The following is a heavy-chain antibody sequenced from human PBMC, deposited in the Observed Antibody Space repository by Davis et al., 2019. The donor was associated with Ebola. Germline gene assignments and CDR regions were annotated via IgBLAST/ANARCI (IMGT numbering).Heavy chain of an antibody. D-gene: IGHD6-19*01. CDR2: ISAYNGNT. CDR3: ARDIEAVAGYYYGMDV. V-gene: IGHV1-18*01. CDR1: GYTFTSYG. Sequence: ASVKVSCKASGYTFTSYGISWVRQAPGQGLEWMGWISAYNGNTNYAQKLQGRVTMTTDTSTSTAYMELRSLRSDDTAVYYCARDIEAVAGYYYGMDVWGQGTTVTVSS. J-gene: IGHJ6*02.